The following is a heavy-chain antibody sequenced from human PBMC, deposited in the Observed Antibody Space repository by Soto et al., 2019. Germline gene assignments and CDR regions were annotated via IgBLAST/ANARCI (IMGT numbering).Heavy chain of an antibody. CDR3: ARGPSGDKVDY. Sequence: PSETLSLTCTVSGGSISSAAYFLSWIRQSPDKGLEWIGHIYDGGTTYSSPSLKGRVTISADTSETQFSLKLNSVSAADTAVYYCARGPSGDKVDYWGQGIQVTVSS. D-gene: IGHD7-27*01. CDR1: GGSISSAAYF. J-gene: IGHJ4*02. V-gene: IGHV4-30-4*01. CDR2: IYDGGTT.